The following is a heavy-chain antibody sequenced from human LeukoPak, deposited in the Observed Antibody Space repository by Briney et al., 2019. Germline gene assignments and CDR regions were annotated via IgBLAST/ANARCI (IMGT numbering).Heavy chain of an antibody. CDR2: ISYDGSNK. D-gene: IGHD3-22*01. V-gene: IGHV3-30*18. CDR3: AKDSYDSSGYYV. CDR1: GFTFSSCG. Sequence: GGSLRLSCAASGFTFSSCGMHWVRQAPGKGLEWVAVISYDGSNKYYADSVKGRFTISRDNSKNTLYLQMNSLRAEDTAVYYCAKDSYDSSGYYVWGQGTLVTVSS. J-gene: IGHJ4*02.